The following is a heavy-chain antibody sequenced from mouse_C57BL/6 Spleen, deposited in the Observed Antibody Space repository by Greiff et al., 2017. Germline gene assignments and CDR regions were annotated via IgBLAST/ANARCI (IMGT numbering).Heavy chain of an antibody. Sequence: QVQLQQPGAELVKPGASVKLSCKASGYTFTSYWMHWVKQRPGQGLEWIGLIHTNSGSTNYNEKFKSKATLTVDKSSSTAYMQLSSLTSEDSAVYYCAREDYGNSYYFDYWCQGTTLTVSS. D-gene: IGHD2-1*01. J-gene: IGHJ2*01. CDR2: IHTNSGST. CDR1: GYTFTSYW. CDR3: AREDYGNSYYFDY. V-gene: IGHV1-64*01.